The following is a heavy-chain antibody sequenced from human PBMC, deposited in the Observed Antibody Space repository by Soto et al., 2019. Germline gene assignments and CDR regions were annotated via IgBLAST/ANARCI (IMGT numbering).Heavy chain of an antibody. CDR1: GFTFDDYT. J-gene: IGHJ6*02. V-gene: IGHV3-43*01. CDR3: EKDLLVYDDDPYVMSV. CDR2: ISWDGGST. Sequence: GGSRRLSCAASGFTFDDYTMHWCRQAPGKGLEWVSLISWDGGSTYYADSVKGRFTISRDNSKNSLYLQMNSLRTEDTALYYYEKDLLVYDDDPYVMSVCGQGTSVTVSS. D-gene: IGHD2-8*01.